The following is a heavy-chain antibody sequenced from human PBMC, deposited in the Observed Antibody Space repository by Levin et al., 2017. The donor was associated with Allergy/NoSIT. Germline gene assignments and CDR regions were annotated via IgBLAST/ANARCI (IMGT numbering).Heavy chain of an antibody. CDR3: ARHKAAEGFSNSYSGSDS. J-gene: IGHJ4*02. Sequence: SQTLSLTCTVSGVSISSSTDYWVWIRQPPGKGQEWIGTLYYGGSIFYNPSLESRVTISVDTSDNRLSLTLTSVTAADTAVYYCARHKAAEGFSNSYSGSDSWGQGTLVTVSS. D-gene: IGHD6-13*01. CDR1: GVSISSSTDY. V-gene: IGHV4-39*01. CDR2: LYYGGSI.